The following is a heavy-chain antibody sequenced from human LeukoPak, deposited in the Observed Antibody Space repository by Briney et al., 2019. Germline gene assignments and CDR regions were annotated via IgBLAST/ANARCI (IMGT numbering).Heavy chain of an antibody. CDR3: ARKGPKFDAFDI. CDR2: ISGSGGST. J-gene: IGHJ3*02. Sequence: GGSLRLSCAASGFTFSSYAMRWVRQAPGKGLEWVSAISGSGGSTYYADSVKGRFTISRDNSKNTLYLQMNSLRAEDTAVYYCARKGPKFDAFDIWGQGTMVTVSS. V-gene: IGHV3-23*01. CDR1: GFTFSSYA. D-gene: IGHD1-14*01.